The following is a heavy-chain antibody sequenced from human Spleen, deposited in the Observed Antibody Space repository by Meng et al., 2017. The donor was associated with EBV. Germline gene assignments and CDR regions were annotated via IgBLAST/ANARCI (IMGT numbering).Heavy chain of an antibody. CDR1: GYTFTCFG. D-gene: IGHD3-10*01. CDR2: INCNTGLP. J-gene: IGHJ4*02. Sequence: QVPPGPSGAEVEKPWASGKGACKASGYTFTCFGVELVRQGPGQGGEWIGWINCNTGLPTVAQGVKGRVGFSVDSTVSTGYLQISSLKAEHTAMYCCASETGGYWGQGTLVTVSS. CDR3: ASETGGY. V-gene: IGHV7-4-1*02.